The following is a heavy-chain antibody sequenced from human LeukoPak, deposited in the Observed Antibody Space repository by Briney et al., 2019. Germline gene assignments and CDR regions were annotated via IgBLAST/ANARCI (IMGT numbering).Heavy chain of an antibody. J-gene: IGHJ4*02. V-gene: IGHV4-30-4*01. CDR2: IYYSGST. CDR3: AARSRNYGGKPPAIDY. D-gene: IGHD4-23*01. CDR1: GDSISSGDYY. Sequence: SETLSLTCTVSGDSISSGDYYWSWIRQPPGKGLEWIGYIYYSGSTYYNPSLKSRVTISVDTSKNQFSLKLSSVTAADTAVYYCAARSRNYGGKPPAIDYWGQGTLLTVSS.